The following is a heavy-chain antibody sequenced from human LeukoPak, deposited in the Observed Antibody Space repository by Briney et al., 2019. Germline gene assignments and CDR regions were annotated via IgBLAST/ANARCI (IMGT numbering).Heavy chain of an antibody. CDR3: AKDMAPGIAVAGPFNYGMDV. J-gene: IGHJ6*02. D-gene: IGHD6-19*01. V-gene: IGHV3-9*01. CDR2: ISWDSGSI. Sequence: PGGSLRLSCAASGFTFDDYAMHWVRQAPGKGLEWVSGISWDSGSIGYADSVKGRFTISGDNAKNSLYLQMNSLRAEDTALYYCAKDMAPGIAVAGPFNYGMDVWGQGTTVTVSS. CDR1: GFTFDDYA.